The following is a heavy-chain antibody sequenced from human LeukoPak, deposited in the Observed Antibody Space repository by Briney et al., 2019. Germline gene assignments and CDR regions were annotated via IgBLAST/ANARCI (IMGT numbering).Heavy chain of an antibody. CDR2: ISSSGSTI. Sequence: GGSLRLSCAASGFTFSSYEMNWVRQAPGKGLEWVSYISSSGSTIYYADSVKGRFTISRDNAKNSVYLQMNSLRAEDTAVYYCARDRYGMDVWGQGTTVTVSS. V-gene: IGHV3-48*03. J-gene: IGHJ6*02. CDR3: ARDRYGMDV. CDR1: GFTFSSYE.